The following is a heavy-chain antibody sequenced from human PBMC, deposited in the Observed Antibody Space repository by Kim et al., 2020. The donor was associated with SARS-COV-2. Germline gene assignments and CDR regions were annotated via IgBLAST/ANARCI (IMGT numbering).Heavy chain of an antibody. CDR2: ISYDGSNK. J-gene: IGHJ3*02. Sequence: GGSLRLSCAASGFTFSSYGMHWVRQAPGKGLEWVAVISYDGSNKYYADSVKGRFTISRDNSKNTLYLQMNSLRAEDTAVYYCARDTPITMIVVVITTDAFDIWGQGTMVTVSS. CDR1: GFTFSSYG. CDR3: ARDTPITMIVVVITTDAFDI. D-gene: IGHD3-22*01. V-gene: IGHV3-33*05.